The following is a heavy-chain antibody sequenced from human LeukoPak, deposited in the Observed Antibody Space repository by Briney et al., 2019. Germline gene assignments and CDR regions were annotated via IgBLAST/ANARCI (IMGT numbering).Heavy chain of an antibody. CDR2: INAGNGNT. V-gene: IGHV1-3*01. CDR3: ARDLPHSGYDR. CDR1: GYTFTSYA. D-gene: IGHD5-12*01. J-gene: IGHJ4*02. Sequence: ASVKVSCKASGYTFTSYAMHWVRQAPGQRLEWMGWINAGNGNTEYSQKFQGRVTITRDTSASTAYMELSSLRSEDTAVYYCARDLPHSGYDRWGQGTLVTVSS.